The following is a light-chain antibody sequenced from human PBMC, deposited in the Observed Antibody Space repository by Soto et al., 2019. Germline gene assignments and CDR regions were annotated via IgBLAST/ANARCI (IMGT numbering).Light chain of an antibody. Sequence: QSVLTQPPSVSGAPGQRVTISCSGSSSNIGAGYDVHWFQQLPGTAPKLLIYGDNNRPSGVPDRFSASKSGTSASLAITGLQAEDEADYYCQSYDNSLSGLYRFGTGTKLTVL. V-gene: IGLV1-40*01. CDR3: QSYDNSLSGLYR. CDR1: SSNIGAGYD. J-gene: IGLJ1*01. CDR2: GDN.